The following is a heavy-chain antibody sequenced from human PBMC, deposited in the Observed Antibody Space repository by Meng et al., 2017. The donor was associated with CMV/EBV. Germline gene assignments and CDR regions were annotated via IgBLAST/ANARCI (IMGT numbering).Heavy chain of an antibody. J-gene: IGHJ5*02. CDR2: ISGSGGST. V-gene: IGHV3-23*01. D-gene: IGHD3-3*01. Sequence: GESLKISCAASGFTFSSYAMSWVRQAPGKGLEWVSAISGSGGSTYYADSVKGRFTISRDDSKNTLYLQMNSLKTEDTAVYYCTTEIIGAANYDFWSVRDWFDPWGQGTLVTVSS. CDR3: TTEIIGAANYDFWSVRDWFDP. CDR1: GFTFSSYA.